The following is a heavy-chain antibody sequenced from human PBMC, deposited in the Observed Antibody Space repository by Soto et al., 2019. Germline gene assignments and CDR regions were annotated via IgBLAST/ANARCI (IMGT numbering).Heavy chain of an antibody. CDR3: ERQTYYYNRGSSRRGGCFGP. CDR2: IYYSGST. CDR1: SGSISSSSHY. D-gene: IGHD3-10*01. J-gene: IGHJ5*02. Sequence: QLQLQESGPGLVKPWETLSLTCTVSSGSISSSSHYWGWIRQPPGKGLEWIGSIYYSGSTYYNPSLKGRVTIAGDTSKNQYALRLSSVTADDTGLYYCERQTYYYNRGSSRRGGCFGPWGQGTLVTASS. V-gene: IGHV4-39*01.